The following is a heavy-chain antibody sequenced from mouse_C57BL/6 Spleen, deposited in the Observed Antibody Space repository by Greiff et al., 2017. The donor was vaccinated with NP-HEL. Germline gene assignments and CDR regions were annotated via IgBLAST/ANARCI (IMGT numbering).Heavy chain of an antibody. CDR1: GYTFTDYY. CDR2: INPYNGGT. V-gene: IGHV1-19*01. D-gene: IGHD1-1*01. J-gene: IGHJ3*01. Sequence: EVQLQQSGPVLVKPGASVKMSCKASGYTFTDYYMNWVEQSHGKSLEWIGVINPYNGGTSYNQKFKGKATLTVDKSSSTAYMELNSLTSEDSEVYCCARDSSYEFAYWGQGTLVTVSA. CDR3: ARDSSYEFAY.